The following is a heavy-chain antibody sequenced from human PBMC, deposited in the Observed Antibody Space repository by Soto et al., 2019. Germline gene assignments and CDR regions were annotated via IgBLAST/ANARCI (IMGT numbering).Heavy chain of an antibody. D-gene: IGHD3-16*02. V-gene: IGHV4-59*01. J-gene: IGHJ4*02. CDR2: IYYSGST. CDR3: ARAPAIYDYIWGSYRPRAFDY. Sequence: SETLSLTCPVSGGSISSYYWSWIRQPPGKGLEWIGYIYYSGSTNYNPSLKSRVTISVDTSKNQFSLKLSSVTAADTAVYYCARAPAIYDYIWGSYRPRAFDYWGQGTLVTVSS. CDR1: GGSISSYY.